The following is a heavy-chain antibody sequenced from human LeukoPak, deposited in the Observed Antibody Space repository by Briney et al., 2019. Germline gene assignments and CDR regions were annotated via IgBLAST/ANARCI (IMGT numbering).Heavy chain of an antibody. J-gene: IGHJ5*02. CDR2: IKQDGSEK. D-gene: IGHD2-15*01. V-gene: IGHV3-7*01. CDR1: GFTFSSYW. CDR3: VRILDASGGGSRYRWFDP. Sequence: GGSLRLSCAASGFTFSSYWMSWVRQAPGKGLEWVANIKQDGSEKYYVDSVKGRFTISRDNAKNSLYLEMNSLRAEDTAMYYCVRILDASGGGSRYRWFDPWGQGTLVTVSS.